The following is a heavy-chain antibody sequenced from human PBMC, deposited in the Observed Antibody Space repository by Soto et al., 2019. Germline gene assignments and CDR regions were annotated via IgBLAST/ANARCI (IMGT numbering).Heavy chain of an antibody. V-gene: IGHV3-48*02. CDR2: ISGGGRPI. CDR1: GFTFSTFS. CDR3: ARDLGWAFDS. D-gene: IGHD6-19*01. J-gene: IGHJ4*02. Sequence: EVQLVGSGGGSVQPGGSLRLSCAASGFTFSTFSMNWVRQAPGRGLEWISYISGGGRPISYADSVKGRFTISRDNAKNSLYQQMDSLTDEDTAVYYCARDLGWAFDSWGQGTLVTVSS.